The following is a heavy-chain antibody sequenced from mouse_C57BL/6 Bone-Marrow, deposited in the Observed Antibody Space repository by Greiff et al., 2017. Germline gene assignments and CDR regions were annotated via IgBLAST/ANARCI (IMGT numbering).Heavy chain of an antibody. V-gene: IGHV1-81*01. CDR1: GYTFPSYG. J-gene: IGHJ4*01. Sequence: QVQLQQSGAELARPGASVKLSCKASGYTFPSYGISWVKQRTGQGLEWIGEIYPRSGNTYYNEKFKGKATLTADKSSSTAYMELRSLTSEDSAVYFCASHYYGSSYDAMDYWGQGTSVTVSS. D-gene: IGHD1-1*01. CDR3: ASHYYGSSYDAMDY. CDR2: IYPRSGNT.